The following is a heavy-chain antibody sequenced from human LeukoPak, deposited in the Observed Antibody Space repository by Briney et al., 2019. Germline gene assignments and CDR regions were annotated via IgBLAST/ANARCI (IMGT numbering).Heavy chain of an antibody. V-gene: IGHV1-18*01. Sequence: ASVKVSCKASGYTFTSYGISWVRQAPGQGLEGMGWISAYNGNTDYAQKLQGRVTMTTDTSTSTAYMELRSLRSDDTAVYYCARPDYGDYGLDYWGQGTLVTVSS. D-gene: IGHD4-17*01. CDR2: ISAYNGNT. CDR1: GYTFTSYG. J-gene: IGHJ4*02. CDR3: ARPDYGDYGLDY.